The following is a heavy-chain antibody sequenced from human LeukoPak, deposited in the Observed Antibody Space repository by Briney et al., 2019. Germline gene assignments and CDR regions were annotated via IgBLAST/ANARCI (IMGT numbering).Heavy chain of an antibody. V-gene: IGHV4-39*01. D-gene: IGHD1-26*01. J-gene: IGHJ4*02. CDR2: IYYSGST. Sequence: SETLSLTCTASGGSISSSSYYWGWIRQPPGKGLEWIGSIYYSGSTYYNPSLKSRVTISVDTSKNQFSLKLSSVTAADTAVYYCAKMLRTVWELPYYWGQGTLVTVSS. CDR3: AKMLRTVWELPYY. CDR1: GGSISSSSYY.